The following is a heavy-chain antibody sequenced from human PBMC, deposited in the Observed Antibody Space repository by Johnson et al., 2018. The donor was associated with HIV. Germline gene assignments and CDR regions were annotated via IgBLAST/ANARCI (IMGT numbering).Heavy chain of an antibody. D-gene: IGHD3-10*01. Sequence: VQLVESGGGLIQPGGSLRLSCAASGFTVSSNYMSWVRQAPGKGLAWVSVIYSGGSTYYADSVKGRFTLSRDNSKNTLYLQMDSLRAEDTAVYYCAKGGLWFGESIDAFDIWGQGTMVTVSS. CDR1: GFTVSSNY. V-gene: IGHV3-66*03. CDR2: IYSGGST. J-gene: IGHJ3*02. CDR3: AKGGLWFGESIDAFDI.